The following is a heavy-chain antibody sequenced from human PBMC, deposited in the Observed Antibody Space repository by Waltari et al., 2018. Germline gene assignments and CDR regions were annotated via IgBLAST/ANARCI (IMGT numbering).Heavy chain of an antibody. V-gene: IGHV3-15*01. CDR2: ITSKSDGATA. J-gene: IGHJ4*01. Sequence: EVQMVESGGGSMKPGDSLRLSCVASGFRFTPAWLTWVRQAPGKGLEWVGLITSKSDGATADYAAPVKGRFSISREDSQNMVFLQMNSRRTEDTAVYFCTTLDAPWGGWGHGTLVTVSS. CDR3: TTLDAPWGG. D-gene: IGHD7-27*01. CDR1: GFRFTPAW.